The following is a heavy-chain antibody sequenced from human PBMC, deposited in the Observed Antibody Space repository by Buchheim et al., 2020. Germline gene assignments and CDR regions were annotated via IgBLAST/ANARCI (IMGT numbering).Heavy chain of an antibody. V-gene: IGHV1-46*01. J-gene: IGHJ5*02. CDR3: ARGGRQWLVGGWFDP. D-gene: IGHD6-19*01. CDR2: INPSGGST. Sequence: QVQLVQSGAEVKKPGASVKVSCKASGYTFTSYYMHWVRQAPGQGLEWMGIINPSGGSTSYAQKFQGRVTLTRDTYTSTVYMELRSLRSENTAVYYWARGGRQWLVGGWFDPWGQGT. CDR1: GYTFTSYY.